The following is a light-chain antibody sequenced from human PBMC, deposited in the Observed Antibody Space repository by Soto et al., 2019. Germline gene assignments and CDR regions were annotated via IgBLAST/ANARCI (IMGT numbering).Light chain of an antibody. Sequence: EIGLTQSQGTLSLSPGERATRACRASQSVSSSFLAWYQQKPGRAPRLLIYGASSRATGIPDRFSGSGSGTDFTLTIRGLEPEDFAVYYCQQYGSSPWTFGQGTKVEIK. CDR1: QSVSSSF. J-gene: IGKJ1*01. V-gene: IGKV3-20*01. CDR3: QQYGSSPWT. CDR2: GAS.